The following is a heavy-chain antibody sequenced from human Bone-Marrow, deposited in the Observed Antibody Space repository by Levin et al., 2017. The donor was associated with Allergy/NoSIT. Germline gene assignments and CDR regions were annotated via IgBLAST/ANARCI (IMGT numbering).Heavy chain of an antibody. J-gene: IGHJ6*02. CDR2: ITSAGSTT. CDR1: GFTFSDYY. D-gene: IGHD3-10*01. V-gene: IGHV3-11*01. Sequence: GESLKISCAASGFTFSDYYMNWIRQAPGKGLEWISYITSAGSTTYYAASVLGRFTISRDNSKNTLYLHLSSLRADDTAVYYCAREKYYGSGHCAMDVWGQGTMVTVSS. CDR3: AREKYYGSGHCAMDV.